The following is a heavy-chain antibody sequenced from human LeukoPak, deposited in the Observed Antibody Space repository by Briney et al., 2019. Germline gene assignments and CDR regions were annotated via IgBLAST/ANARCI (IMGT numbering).Heavy chain of an antibody. D-gene: IGHD3-16*01. V-gene: IGHV1-69*04. Sequence: SVKVSCKTSGGTFSNYAISWVRQAPGQGLEWVGSITPILGLANYGQKFQGRVMITADASTSTVYMELSTLRSEDTAVYYCARGLGGDAFDIWGQGTMAIVSS. CDR2: ITPILGLA. J-gene: IGHJ3*02. CDR3: ARGLGGDAFDI. CDR1: GGTFSNYA.